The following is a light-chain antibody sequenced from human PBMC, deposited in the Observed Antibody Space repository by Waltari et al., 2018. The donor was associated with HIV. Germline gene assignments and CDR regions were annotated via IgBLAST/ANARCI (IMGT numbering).Light chain of an antibody. CDR1: SSDVGGYNY. CDR2: DVT. CDR3: ISYTTRSTWV. V-gene: IGLV2-14*01. Sequence: QSALTQPASMSGSLGQSITISCTGTSSDVGGYNYVSWYQQHPGKTPKLLIYDVTNRPSGVSDRFSGSKSGNTASLTISGLQAEDEADYYCISYTTRSTWVFGGGTKLTVL. J-gene: IGLJ3*02.